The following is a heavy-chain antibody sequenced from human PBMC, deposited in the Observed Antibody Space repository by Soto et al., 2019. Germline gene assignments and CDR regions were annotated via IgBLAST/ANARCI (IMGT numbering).Heavy chain of an antibody. J-gene: IGHJ4*02. CDR1: GFTFSNYA. CDR2: ITGSGGGT. CDR3: AKRPLTAAGFDY. V-gene: IGHV3-23*01. D-gene: IGHD6-13*01. Sequence: EVQLLESGGGLVQPGGSLRLSCAASGFTFSNYAMTWVRQAPGKGLEWVSVITGSGGGTYVDSVKGRFTISRDNSKKTVYLLMNSLRAEDTAVYYCAKRPLTAAGFDYWGQGTLVTVSS.